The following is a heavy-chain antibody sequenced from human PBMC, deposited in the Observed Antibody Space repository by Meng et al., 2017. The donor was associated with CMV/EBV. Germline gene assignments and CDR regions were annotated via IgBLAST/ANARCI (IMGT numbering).Heavy chain of an antibody. J-gene: IGHJ5*01. CDR2: INANSGGT. CDR1: GYTFTGYY. V-gene: IGHV1-2*02. CDR3: ARVTDFWSTPWGFDP. D-gene: IGHD3-3*01. Sequence: ASVKVSCKASGYTFTGYYMHWVRQAPGQWLEWMGWINANSGGTNYAVKFQGRVTMTRDTSITTAYMELSRLRSDDTAVYYCARVTDFWSTPWGFDPWGQGTLVTVSS.